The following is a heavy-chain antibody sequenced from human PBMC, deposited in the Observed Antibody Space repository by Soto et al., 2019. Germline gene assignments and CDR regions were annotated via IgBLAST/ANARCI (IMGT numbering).Heavy chain of an antibody. CDR1: GFTFTNYA. D-gene: IGHD4-4*01. Sequence: EVQLLESGGGLVQPGGSLRLSCAASGFTFTNYAMTWVRQAPGKGLEWVSISSGSGSSGSTNYADSVNGRFTISRDNSKNTLYLQMHSLSVEDTAVYYCAKDRDDYRNYVVDYWGQGILVTVSS. V-gene: IGHV3-23*01. CDR3: AKDRDDYRNYVVDY. CDR2: SSGSGSSGST. J-gene: IGHJ4*02.